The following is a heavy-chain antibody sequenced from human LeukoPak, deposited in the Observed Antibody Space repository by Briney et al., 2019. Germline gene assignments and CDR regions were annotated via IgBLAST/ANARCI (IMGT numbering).Heavy chain of an antibody. D-gene: IGHD3-22*01. CDR2: ISNDGGGT. J-gene: IGHJ5*02. V-gene: IGHV3-23*01. CDR3: AKGSSGYFADL. Sequence: PGGSLRLSYAASGFIFNNYGLIWVRQAPGKGLEWVSAISNDGGGTQYADFVRGRFTISRDNSKHTLFLQMNSLRAEDTALYYCAKGSSGYFADLWGQGTLVTVSS. CDR1: GFIFNNYG.